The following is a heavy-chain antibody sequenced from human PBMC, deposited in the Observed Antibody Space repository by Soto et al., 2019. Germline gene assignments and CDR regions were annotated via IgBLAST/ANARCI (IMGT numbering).Heavy chain of an antibody. CDR1: GFTFSSYG. Sequence: QAQLVESGGGVVQPGRSLRLSCAASGFTFSSYGMHWVRQAPGKGLEWVAIIWYDGSNKYYADSVKGRFTISRDSSKNTLYLQMNSLRAEDTAVYYCARVGSSWSSDYWGQGTLVTVSS. CDR3: ARVGSSWSSDY. CDR2: IWYDGSNK. D-gene: IGHD6-13*01. V-gene: IGHV3-33*01. J-gene: IGHJ4*02.